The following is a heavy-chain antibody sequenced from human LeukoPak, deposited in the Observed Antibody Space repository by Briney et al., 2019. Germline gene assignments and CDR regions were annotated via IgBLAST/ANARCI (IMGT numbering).Heavy chain of an antibody. CDR1: GGSLSNYY. D-gene: IGHD3-10*02. V-gene: IGHV4-59*03. J-gene: IGHJ4*02. Sequence: SETLSLTCSVSGGSLSNYYWSWIRQPPGKGLEWIGKIYYSGNTKYSPSLESRVTISVDTSKNQFSLMLTSVTAADTAVYYCANMFRVGGTWPYFDSWGQGTLVTVSS. CDR2: IYYSGNT. CDR3: ANMFRVGGTWPYFDS.